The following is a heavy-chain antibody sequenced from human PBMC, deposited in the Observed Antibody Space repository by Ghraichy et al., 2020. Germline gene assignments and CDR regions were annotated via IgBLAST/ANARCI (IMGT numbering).Heavy chain of an antibody. CDR1: GYTFTGYY. J-gene: IGHJ6*02. CDR3: ARGGDYVWGSYRKYYYYYYGMDV. D-gene: IGHD3-16*02. V-gene: IGHV1-2*02. Sequence: ASVKVSCKASGYTFTGYYMHWVRQAPGQGLEWMGWINPNSGGTNYAQKFQGRVTMTRDTSISTAYMELSRLRSDDTAVYYCARGGDYVWGSYRKYYYYYYGMDVWGQGTTVTVSS. CDR2: INPNSGGT.